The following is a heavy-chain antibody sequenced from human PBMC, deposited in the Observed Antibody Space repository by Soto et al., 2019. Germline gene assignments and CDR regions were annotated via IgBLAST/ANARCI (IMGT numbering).Heavy chain of an antibody. J-gene: IGHJ5*02. V-gene: IGHV1-3*01. D-gene: IGHD3-16*01. CDR2: INAGNGNT. Sequence: QVQLVQSGAEVKKPGASVKVSCKASGYTFTSYAMHWVRQAPGQRLEWMGWINAGNGNTKYSQKFQGRVTITRDTSASTAYIELSSLRSEDTAVYYCARDLPYDYIWGAVGFDPWGQGTLVTVSS. CDR1: GYTFTSYA. CDR3: ARDLPYDYIWGAVGFDP.